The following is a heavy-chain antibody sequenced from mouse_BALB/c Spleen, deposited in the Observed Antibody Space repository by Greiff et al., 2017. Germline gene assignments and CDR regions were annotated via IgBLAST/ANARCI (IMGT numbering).Heavy chain of an antibody. J-gene: IGHJ2*01. Sequence: QVQLQQSGAELVMPGASVKMSCKASGYTFTDYWMHWVKQRPGQGLEWIGAIDTSDSYTSYNQKFKGKATLTVDEYSSTAYMQLSSLTSEDSAVYYCARSRDGYGFDYWGQGTTLTVSS. CDR2: IDTSDSYT. V-gene: IGHV1-69*01. CDR1: GYTFTDYW. D-gene: IGHD2-2*01. CDR3: ARSRDGYGFDY.